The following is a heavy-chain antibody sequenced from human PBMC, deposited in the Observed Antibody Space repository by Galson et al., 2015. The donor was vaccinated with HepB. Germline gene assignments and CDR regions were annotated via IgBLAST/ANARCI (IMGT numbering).Heavy chain of an antibody. CDR2: ISAYNGNT. D-gene: IGHD3-10*01. V-gene: IGHV1-18*04. CDR1: GYTFTSYG. Sequence: SVKVSCKASGYTFTSYGVSWVRQAPGQGLEWMGWISAYNGNTNYAQKLQGRVTMTTDTSTSTAYMELRSLRSDDTAVYYCARIIWGGWFGVFSNYYGMDVWGQGTTVTVSS. J-gene: IGHJ6*02. CDR3: ARIIWGGWFGVFSNYYGMDV.